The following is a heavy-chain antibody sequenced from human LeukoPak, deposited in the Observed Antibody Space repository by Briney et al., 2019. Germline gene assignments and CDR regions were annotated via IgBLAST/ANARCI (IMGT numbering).Heavy chain of an antibody. V-gene: IGHV3-23*01. D-gene: IGHD3-22*01. CDR2: ISGSGGRT. CDR1: GFTFSSYA. CDR3: AKGGDSSGYY. Sequence: GGSLILSCAASGFTFSSYAMSWVRQAPGKGLEWVSAISGSGGRTYYADSVKGRFTISRDNSKNTLYLQMNSLRAEDTAVYYCAKGGDSSGYYWGQGTLVTVSS. J-gene: IGHJ4*02.